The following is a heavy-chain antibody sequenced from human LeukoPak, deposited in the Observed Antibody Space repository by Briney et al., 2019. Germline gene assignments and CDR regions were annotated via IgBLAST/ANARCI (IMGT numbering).Heavy chain of an antibody. CDR1: GFTFSSYD. CDR3: ARDTVGATTVYFDC. CDR2: IWSDGSNK. J-gene: IGHJ4*02. Sequence: GGSLRLSCAASGFTFSSYDMHWVRQAPGKGLEWVAVIWSDGSNKYYADSVKGRFTISRDNSKNTLYLQMNSLRAEDTAVYYCARDTVGATTVYFDCWGQGTLVTVSS. D-gene: IGHD1-26*01. V-gene: IGHV3-33*01.